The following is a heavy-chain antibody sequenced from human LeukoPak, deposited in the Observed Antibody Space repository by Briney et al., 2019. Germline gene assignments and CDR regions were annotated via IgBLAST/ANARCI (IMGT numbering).Heavy chain of an antibody. D-gene: IGHD2-8*01. Sequence: GESLKISCKDFGDTFTRNWIAWVRQMPGRGLEWMGIIFPGDSDTRYNPSFQGQVTMSVDKSISTAYLQWNTLKASYSAMYFCARQTLGLIIDFWAQGTLVTVSS. CDR3: ARQTLGLIIDF. J-gene: IGHJ4*02. CDR2: IFPGDSDT. CDR1: GDTFTRNW. V-gene: IGHV5-51*01.